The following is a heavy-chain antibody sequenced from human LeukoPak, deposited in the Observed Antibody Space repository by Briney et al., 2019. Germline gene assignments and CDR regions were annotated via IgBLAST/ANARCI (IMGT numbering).Heavy chain of an antibody. V-gene: IGHV4-39*07. J-gene: IGHJ4*02. CDR2: ICNSGNT. CDR1: GGSISSSNYC. CDR3: ARASLRITIFGVDPPYYFDY. D-gene: IGHD3-3*01. Sequence: SETLSLTCGVSGGSISSSNYCWGWIRQPPGRGLEGIGTICNSGNTYHKPSLESRVTMSIDRSKNQFSLKLSSVTAADTAVYYCARASLRITIFGVDPPYYFDYWGQGTLVTVSS.